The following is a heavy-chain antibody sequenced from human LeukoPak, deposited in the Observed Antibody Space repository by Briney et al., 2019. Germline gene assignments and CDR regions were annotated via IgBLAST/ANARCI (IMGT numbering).Heavy chain of an antibody. CDR1: GFTFSTYG. D-gene: IGHD6-19*01. J-gene: IGHJ4*02. Sequence: GGSLRLSCAASGFTFSTYGMHWVRQAPGKGLEWVAFIRYDGGNQYYAESVKGRFAISRDNSKNTLYVQMNSLRTEDTAVYYRAKVGSGWYRVDYWGQGTLVNVPS. V-gene: IGHV3-30*02. CDR2: IRYDGGNQ. CDR3: AKVGSGWYRVDY.